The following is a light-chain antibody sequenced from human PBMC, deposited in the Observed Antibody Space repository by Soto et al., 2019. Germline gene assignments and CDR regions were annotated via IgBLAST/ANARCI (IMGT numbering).Light chain of an antibody. Sequence: EIVMTQSPATLSVSPGETASLSCRASQSAGNFLAWYKQKPGQAPRLLIYYISTRATGIPARFSGSGSGTEFTLTINSLHSEDSAVYYCQQHNQWPITFGQGTRLEI. J-gene: IGKJ5*01. CDR1: QSAGNF. CDR2: YIS. CDR3: QQHNQWPIT. V-gene: IGKV3D-15*01.